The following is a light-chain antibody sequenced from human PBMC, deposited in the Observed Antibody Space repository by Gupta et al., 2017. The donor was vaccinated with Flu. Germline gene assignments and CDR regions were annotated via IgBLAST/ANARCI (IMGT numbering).Light chain of an antibody. J-gene: IGLJ2*01. CDR3: SSRELIAPPRVF. V-gene: IGLV3-19*01. CDR1: SLRNYY. Sequence: DSLRNYYAGWYQQKPEQAPVLVVFGQNNRPSGIPDRFSGSRSGNTASLTITGAQAEDEADYYCSSRELIAPPRVFFAGGTRVTVL. CDR2: GQN.